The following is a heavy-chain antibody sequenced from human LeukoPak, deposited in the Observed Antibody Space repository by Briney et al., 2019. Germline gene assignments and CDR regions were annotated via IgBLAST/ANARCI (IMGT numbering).Heavy chain of an antibody. CDR2: IYHSGNT. J-gene: IGHJ4*02. V-gene: IGHV4-38-2*01. D-gene: IGHD3-10*01. CDR3: ARHFYYRKDYFDY. CDR1: DYSISSGYY. Sequence: SETLSLTCAVSDYSISSGYYWGWIRQPPGKGLEWIGSIYHSGNTYYNPSLKSRVTISVDTPKNQFSLKLTSVTAADTAVYSGARHFYYRKDYFDYWGQGTLVTVSS.